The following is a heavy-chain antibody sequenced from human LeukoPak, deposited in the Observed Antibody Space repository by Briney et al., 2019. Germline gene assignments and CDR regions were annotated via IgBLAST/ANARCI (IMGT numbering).Heavy chain of an antibody. J-gene: IGHJ4*02. CDR1: GFTFSSYG. CDR2: ISGSGGTT. D-gene: IGHD2-2*01. Sequence: PGGTLRLSCAASGFTFSSYGMSWVRQAPGKGLEWVSAISGSGGTTYYADSVKGRFTISRDNSENTLYLQMNSLRAEDTALYYCAKLPYQMLMFADYWGQGTLVTVSS. CDR3: AKLPYQMLMFADY. V-gene: IGHV3-23*01.